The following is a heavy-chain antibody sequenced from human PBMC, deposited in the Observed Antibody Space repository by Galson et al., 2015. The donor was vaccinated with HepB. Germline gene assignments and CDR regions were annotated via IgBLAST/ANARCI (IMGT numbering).Heavy chain of an antibody. Sequence: SLRLSCAASGFTFRTYSMHWVRQAPGRGLEWVSDISSSSSFIHYADSVQGRFTTSRDNAQNSLYLQMNSLGAEDTAIYYCARGGRAHGSLRLGETTPFVMDYWGQGTLVIVSS. V-gene: IGHV3-21*06. CDR2: ISSSSSFI. CDR1: GFTFRTYS. CDR3: ARGGRAHGSLRLGETTPFVMDY. D-gene: IGHD3-16*01. J-gene: IGHJ4*02.